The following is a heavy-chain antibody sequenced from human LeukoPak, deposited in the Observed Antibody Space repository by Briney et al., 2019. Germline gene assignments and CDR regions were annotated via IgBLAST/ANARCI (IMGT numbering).Heavy chain of an antibody. D-gene: IGHD3-10*01. CDR3: ARDRGTMVRGVITALPFDY. V-gene: IGHV1-69*13. Sequence: SVKVSCKASGDTFSSYAISWVRQAPGQGLEWMGGIIPIFGTANYAQKFQGRVTITADESTSTAYMELSSLRSEDTAVYYCARDRGTMVRGVITALPFDYWGQGTLVTVSS. CDR1: GDTFSSYA. CDR2: IIPIFGTA. J-gene: IGHJ4*02.